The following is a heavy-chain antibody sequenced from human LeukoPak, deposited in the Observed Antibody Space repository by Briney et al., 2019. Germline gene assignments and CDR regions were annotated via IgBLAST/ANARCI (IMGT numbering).Heavy chain of an antibody. V-gene: IGHV3-48*04. Sequence: GGSLRLSCAASGFTFSSYSMNWVRQAPGKGLEWVSYISSSSSTIYYADSVKGRFTISRDNAKNSLYLQMNSLRAEDTAVYYCARDRVAAAGNRGDYWGQGTLVTVSS. J-gene: IGHJ4*02. CDR1: GFTFSSYS. CDR2: ISSSSSTI. D-gene: IGHD6-13*01. CDR3: ARDRVAAAGNRGDY.